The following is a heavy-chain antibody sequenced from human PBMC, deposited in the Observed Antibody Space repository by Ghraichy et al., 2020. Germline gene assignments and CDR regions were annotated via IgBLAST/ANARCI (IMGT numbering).Heavy chain of an antibody. CDR1: GGSLSTYY. J-gene: IGHJ3*02. D-gene: IGHD3-16*01. V-gene: IGHV4-59*01. CDR2: VHYTGST. Sequence: SETLSLTCTVSGGSLSTYYWNWVRQPPGQGLEWIGYVHYTGSTNYNPSLKSRVTISSDTSKNEFSLKMTSVSAADTAIYYCARDPVSGAFGAFDIWGRGTAVTVSS. CDR3: ARDPVSGAFGAFDI.